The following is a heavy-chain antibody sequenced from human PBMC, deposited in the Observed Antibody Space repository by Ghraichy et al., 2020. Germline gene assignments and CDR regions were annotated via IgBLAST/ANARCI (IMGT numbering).Heavy chain of an antibody. CDR2: IKQDGSEK. CDR1: GFTFSSYW. CDR3: ARAPAETAMDSYYYYGMDV. J-gene: IGHJ6*02. D-gene: IGHD5-18*01. Sequence: ESLTISCAASGFTFSSYWMSWVRQAPGKGLEWVANIKQDGSEKYYVDSVKGRFTISRDNAKNSLYLQMNSLRAEDTAVYYCARAPAETAMDSYYYYGMDVWGQGTTVTVSS. V-gene: IGHV3-7*01.